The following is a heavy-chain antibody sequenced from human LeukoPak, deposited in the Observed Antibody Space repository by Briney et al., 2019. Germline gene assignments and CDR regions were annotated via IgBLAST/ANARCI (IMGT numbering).Heavy chain of an antibody. D-gene: IGHD3-10*01. CDR1: GFTFSNAW. J-gene: IGHJ6*02. Sequence: PGGSLRLSCAASGFTFSNAWMSWVRQAPGEGLEWVGRIKSKTDGGTTDYAAPVKGRFTVSRDDSKNTLYLQMNSLKTEDTAVYYCSRSRYGSGSTYYYGMDVWGQGTTVTVSS. V-gene: IGHV3-15*01. CDR2: IKSKTDGGTT. CDR3: SRSRYGSGSTYYYGMDV.